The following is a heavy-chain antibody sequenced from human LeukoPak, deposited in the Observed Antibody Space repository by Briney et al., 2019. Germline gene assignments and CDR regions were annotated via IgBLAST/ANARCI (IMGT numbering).Heavy chain of an antibody. Sequence: PGESLKISCKGSGYSFTSYWIGWVRQMPGKGLEWMGIIYPGDSDTRYSPSFQGQVTISADKSVSTAYLQWSSLKASDTAMYYCARTNYDFWSGYSYWFDPWGQGTLVTVSS. J-gene: IGHJ5*02. D-gene: IGHD3-3*01. CDR1: GYSFTSYW. CDR3: ARTNYDFWSGYSYWFDP. V-gene: IGHV5-51*01. CDR2: IYPGDSDT.